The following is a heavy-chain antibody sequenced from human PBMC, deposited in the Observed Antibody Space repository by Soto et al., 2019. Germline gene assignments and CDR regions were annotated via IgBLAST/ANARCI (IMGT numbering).Heavy chain of an antibody. Sequence: QVQLVQSGAAVSKPGSSVKVSGKASGGTFGIYDIGWVRQAPGQGLEWMGGIIPAFGTTKNAQKFQDRVDMTADESTNTVYMELRGLRFDATAVYYCARVPRQMLYGPTRNGMDVWGQGTTLIVSS. J-gene: IGHJ6*02. CDR3: ARVPRQMLYGPTRNGMDV. V-gene: IGHV1-69*01. CDR1: GGTFGIYD. D-gene: IGHD2-2*02. CDR2: IIPAFGTT.